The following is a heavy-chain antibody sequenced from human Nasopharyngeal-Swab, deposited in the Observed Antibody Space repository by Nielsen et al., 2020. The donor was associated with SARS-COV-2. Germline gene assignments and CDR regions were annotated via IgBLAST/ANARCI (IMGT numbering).Heavy chain of an antibody. CDR3: ARAAPQFDP. CDR1: GFTFSSYS. V-gene: IGHV3-48*01. J-gene: IGHJ5*02. Sequence: GGSLRLSCAASGFTFSSYSMNWVRQAPGKGLEWVSYISSSSSTISYADSVKGRFTISRDNAKNSLYLQMNSLRAEDTAVYYCARAAPQFDPWGQGTLVTVSS. CDR2: ISSSSSTI.